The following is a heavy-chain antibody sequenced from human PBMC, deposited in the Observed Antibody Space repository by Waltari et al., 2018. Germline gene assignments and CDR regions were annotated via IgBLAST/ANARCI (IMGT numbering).Heavy chain of an antibody. CDR3: ARRAAIAATGPTYYMDV. CDR1: GYSISIGYY. V-gene: IGHV4-38-2*01. Sequence: QVQLQESGPGLVTPSETLSLTCAVSGYSISIGYYWGWLRPPPGKGLEWIGSIYHSGSTYYNPSLKSRVTISVDTSKNQFSLKLSSVTAADTAVYYCARRAAIAATGPTYYMDVWGKGTTVTVSS. D-gene: IGHD6-13*01. CDR2: IYHSGST. J-gene: IGHJ6*03.